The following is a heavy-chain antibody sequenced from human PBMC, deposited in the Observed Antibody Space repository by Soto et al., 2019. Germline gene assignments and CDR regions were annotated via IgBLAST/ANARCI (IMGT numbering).Heavy chain of an antibody. Sequence: QVQLQESGPGLVKPSGTLSLTCAVSGGSISSSNWWSWVRQPPGKGLEWIGEIYHSGSTNYNPSLMSRVTISVDKSKHQVSLKLSSVTAADTAVYYCARAPLNRRLVLEWFDPWGQGTLVTVSS. J-gene: IGHJ5*02. D-gene: IGHD6-19*01. V-gene: IGHV4-4*02. CDR2: IYHSGST. CDR1: GGSISSSNW. CDR3: ARAPLNRRLVLEWFDP.